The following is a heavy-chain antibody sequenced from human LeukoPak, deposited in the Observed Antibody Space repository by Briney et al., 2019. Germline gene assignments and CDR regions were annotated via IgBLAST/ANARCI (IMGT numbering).Heavy chain of an antibody. CDR1: GGSISSGRYY. Sequence: SETLSLTCTVSGGSISSGRYYWSWIRQPAGEGLEWIGRIYTSGSTNYNPSLKSRVTMSVNTSKNQFSLKLSSVTAADTAVYYCARDQGDYYAFDYWGQGTLVTVSS. D-gene: IGHD4-17*01. V-gene: IGHV4-61*02. CDR2: IYTSGST. J-gene: IGHJ4*02. CDR3: ARDQGDYYAFDY.